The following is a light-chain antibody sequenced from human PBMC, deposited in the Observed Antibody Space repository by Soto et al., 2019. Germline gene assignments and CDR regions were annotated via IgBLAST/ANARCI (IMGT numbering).Light chain of an antibody. CDR2: DAS. CDR3: QHRSSWWT. CDR1: QSISSY. J-gene: IGKJ1*01. Sequence: IVLTHSPATLPLSPGERATLSCRASQSISSYLAWYQQKPGQAPRLLIYDASNRATGIPARFSVSGSGTGFTLTISRLEPEDFAVYYCQHRSSWWTFGQGTKVAVK. V-gene: IGKV3-11*01.